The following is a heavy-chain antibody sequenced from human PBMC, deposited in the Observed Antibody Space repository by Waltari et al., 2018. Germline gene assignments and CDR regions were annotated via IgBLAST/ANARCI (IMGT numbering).Heavy chain of an antibody. J-gene: IGHJ6*02. Sequence: QVQLVQSGAEAKKPGSSVRVSCRASGGTFTSAPINWGRQAPGKGLEWMGRIMPDNSETEYAVKFQGRITIAADTSTGTVYMELSSLRSDDTAVYYCAGGDGGYYYHKMDVWGQGTTVTVSS. CDR2: IMPDNSET. CDR3: AGGDGGYYYHKMDV. D-gene: IGHD3-22*01. CDR1: GGTFTSAP. V-gene: IGHV1-69*02.